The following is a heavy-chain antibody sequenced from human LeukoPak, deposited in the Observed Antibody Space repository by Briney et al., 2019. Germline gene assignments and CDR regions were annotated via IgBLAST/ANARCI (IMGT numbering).Heavy chain of an antibody. Sequence: GESLKISCKGSGYSFTSYWIGWVRQMPGKGLEWMGIIYPGDSDTRYSPSFQGQVTISADKSISTAYLQWSSLKASDTAMYYCARHGPKTVDDGYWYFDLWGRGTLVTVSS. CDR1: GYSFTSYW. CDR2: IYPGDSDT. J-gene: IGHJ2*01. D-gene: IGHD7-27*01. V-gene: IGHV5-51*01. CDR3: ARHGPKTVDDGYWYFDL.